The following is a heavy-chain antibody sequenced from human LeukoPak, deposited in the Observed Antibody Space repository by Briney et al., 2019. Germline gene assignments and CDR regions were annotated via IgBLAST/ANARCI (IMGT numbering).Heavy chain of an antibody. J-gene: IGHJ4*02. Sequence: GSSVKVSCKASGGTFSRYAISWVRQAPGQGLEWMGRIIPILGIANYAQKFQGRVTITADKSTSTAYMELSSLRSEDTAMYYCARESYSGNPYFDYWGQGTLVTVSS. D-gene: IGHD4-23*01. CDR3: ARESYSGNPYFDY. CDR1: GGTFSRYA. V-gene: IGHV1-69*04. CDR2: IIPILGIA.